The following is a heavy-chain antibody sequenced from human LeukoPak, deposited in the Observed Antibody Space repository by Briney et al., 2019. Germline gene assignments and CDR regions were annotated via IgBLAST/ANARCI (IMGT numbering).Heavy chain of an antibody. CDR2: INPNSGGT. V-gene: IGHV1-2*02. D-gene: IGHD5-24*01. CDR3: ARDRGDGYPQNWFDP. CDR1: GYTFTGYY. Sequence: ASVKVSCKASGYTFTGYYMHWVRQAPGQGLEWMGWINPNSGGTNYAQKFQGRVTMTRDTSISTAYMELSRLRSDDTAVYYCARDRGDGYPQNWFDPWGQGTLSPSPQ. J-gene: IGHJ5*02.